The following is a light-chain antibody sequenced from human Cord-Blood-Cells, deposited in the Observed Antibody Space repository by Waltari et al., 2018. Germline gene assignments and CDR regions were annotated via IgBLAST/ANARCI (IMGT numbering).Light chain of an antibody. CDR1: QGISSY. Sequence: DIQLTQSPSFLSASVGDRVTITCRASQGISSYLAWYQQKPGKAPKLLIYAASTLQSGVPSRFSGSGSGTEFTLTISSLQPEDFATYYSQQLNSYPLFGQGTKLEIK. J-gene: IGKJ2*01. CDR2: AAS. V-gene: IGKV1-9*01. CDR3: QQLNSYPL.